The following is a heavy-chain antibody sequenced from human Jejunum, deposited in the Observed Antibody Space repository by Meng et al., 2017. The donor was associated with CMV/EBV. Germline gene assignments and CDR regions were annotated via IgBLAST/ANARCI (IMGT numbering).Heavy chain of an antibody. Sequence: SLKISCAASGFSVGNNYRHWVRQAPGKGLEWVSVIYDVGNTYYADSVKGRFFISRDSSKNILYLQMNSLRPEDTALYYCARGAFDWGQGTLVTVSS. CDR2: IYDVGNT. D-gene: IGHD2/OR15-2a*01. CDR1: GFSVGNNY. J-gene: IGHJ4*02. CDR3: ARGAFD. V-gene: IGHV3-66*02.